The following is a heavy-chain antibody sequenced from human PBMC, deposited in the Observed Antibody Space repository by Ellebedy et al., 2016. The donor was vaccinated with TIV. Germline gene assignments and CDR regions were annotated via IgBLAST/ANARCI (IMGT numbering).Heavy chain of an antibody. CDR1: GGSISSGGYY. CDR2: IYDSGRS. Sequence: SETLSLTXTVSGGSISSGGYYWGWIRQPPGKGLEWIGSIYDSGRSHYNPSLKSRVTISVDTSKNQFSLRLSSVTAADTAVYYCARDLGSGVYPGHWGQGTLVTVSS. CDR3: ARDLGSGVYPGH. V-gene: IGHV4-39*02. J-gene: IGHJ4*02. D-gene: IGHD6-13*01.